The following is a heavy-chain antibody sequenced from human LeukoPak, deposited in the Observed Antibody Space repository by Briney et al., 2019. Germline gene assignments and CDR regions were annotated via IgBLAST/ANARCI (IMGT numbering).Heavy chain of an antibody. D-gene: IGHD6-13*01. Sequence: ASVKVSCKASGYTFTGYYMHWVRQAPGQGLEWMGWINPNSGGTNYAQKFQGRVTMTRDTSISTAYMELSRLRSDDTAVYYCASSLYSSSPSYYYYMDVWGKGTTVTISS. CDR3: ASSLYSSSPSYYYYMDV. J-gene: IGHJ6*03. V-gene: IGHV1-2*02. CDR1: GYTFTGYY. CDR2: INPNSGGT.